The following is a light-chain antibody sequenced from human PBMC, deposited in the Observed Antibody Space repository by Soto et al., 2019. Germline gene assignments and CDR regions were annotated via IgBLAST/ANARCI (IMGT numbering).Light chain of an antibody. J-gene: IGKJ3*01. V-gene: IGKV3-20*01. CDR2: GAS. Sequence: EIVLTQSPGTLSLSPGERATLSCRASQSVSSSYLAWYQHKPGQAPRLLIYGASSRATGIPDRFSGSGSGTDFTLTISRLDSEDFAVYYCQQYGGSFTFGPGTRVDVK. CDR3: QQYGGSFT. CDR1: QSVSSSY.